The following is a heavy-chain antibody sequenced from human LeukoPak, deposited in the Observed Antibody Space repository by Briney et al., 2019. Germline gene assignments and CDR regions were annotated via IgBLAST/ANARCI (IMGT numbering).Heavy chain of an antibody. D-gene: IGHD4-17*01. J-gene: IGHJ3*02. Sequence: ASVKVSCKASGYTFTTSGISWVRQAPGQGLEWMGWISAYNGNTNYAQKLQGRVTMTTDTSTSTAYMELRSLRSDDTAVYYCARDRVPHDYGDYSDAFDIWGQGTMVTVSS. CDR2: ISAYNGNT. CDR1: GYTFTTSG. V-gene: IGHV1-18*01. CDR3: ARDRVPHDYGDYSDAFDI.